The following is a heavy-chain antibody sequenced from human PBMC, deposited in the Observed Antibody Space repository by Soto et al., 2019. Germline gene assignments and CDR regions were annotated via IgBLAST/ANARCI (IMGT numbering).Heavy chain of an antibody. D-gene: IGHD3-22*01. CDR1: GYSFTSYW. J-gene: IGHJ4*02. V-gene: IGHV5-51*01. Sequence: PGESRKISCKGSGYSFTSYWIGWVRQMPGKGLEWMGIIYPGDSDTRYIPSFQGQVIISADKSISTAYLQWTSLKASDTAMYYCARLYHFDSSARSTGDFDYSGQGTVVTVSS. CDR2: IYPGDSDT. CDR3: ARLYHFDSSARSTGDFDY.